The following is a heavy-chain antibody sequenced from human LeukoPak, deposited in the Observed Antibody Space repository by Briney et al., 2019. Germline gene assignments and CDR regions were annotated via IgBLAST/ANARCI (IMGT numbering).Heavy chain of an antibody. D-gene: IGHD3-10*01. CDR1: GFIVRSNN. V-gene: IGHV3-53*01. J-gene: IGHJ3*02. CDR2: IYNDGST. Sequence: PGGSLRLSCAASGFIVRSNNMNWVRQAPGKGLEWVSVIYNDGSTYYADSVKGRFTISRDNSKNTLYLQMNSLRAEDTAVYYCARDIGGSGSYNAFDIWGQGTMVTVSS. CDR3: ARDIGGSGSYNAFDI.